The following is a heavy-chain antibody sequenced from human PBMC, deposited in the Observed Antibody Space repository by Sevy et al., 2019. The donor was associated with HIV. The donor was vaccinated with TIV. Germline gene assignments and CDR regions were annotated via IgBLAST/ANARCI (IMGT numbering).Heavy chain of an antibody. V-gene: IGHV3-11*01. CDR2: ISSSGGTI. CDR1: GFTFSDYY. D-gene: IGHD4-4*01. Sequence: GGSLRLSCAASGFTFSDYYMSWIRQAPGKGLEWVSYISSSGGTIYYADSVKGRFTISRDNAKNSLYLHMNSLRAEDTAVYYCARDRYSNYALGNYLYGMDVWGQGTTVTVSS. CDR3: ARDRYSNYALGNYLYGMDV. J-gene: IGHJ6*02.